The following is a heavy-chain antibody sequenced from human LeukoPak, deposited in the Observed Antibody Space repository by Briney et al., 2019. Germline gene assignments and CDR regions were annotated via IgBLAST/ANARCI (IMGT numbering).Heavy chain of an antibody. CDR1: GYSFTSYW. CDR2: IYPGDPDT. Sequence: GESLKISCKGSGYSFTSYWIGWVRQMPGKGLEWMGIIYPGDPDTRYSPSFQGQVTISADKSISTAYLQWSSLRASDTAMYYCSRQWLVTNWFDPWGQGTLLTVSS. CDR3: SRQWLVTNWFDP. V-gene: IGHV5-51*01. J-gene: IGHJ5*02. D-gene: IGHD6-19*01.